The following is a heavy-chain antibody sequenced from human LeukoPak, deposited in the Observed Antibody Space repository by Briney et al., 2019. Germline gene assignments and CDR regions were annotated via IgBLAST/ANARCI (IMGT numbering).Heavy chain of an antibody. CDR2: IEDRGNT. V-gene: IGHV4-4*02. J-gene: IGHJ4*02. CDR1: GGSISSNW. D-gene: IGHD3-10*01. Sequence: SGTLSLTCAVSGGSISSNWWSWVRQPPGKGLEWIGEIEDRGNTNYNPSLKSRVTTSVDKSKNQFSLKLSSLTAADTAVYYCAGAGTYYLDNWGQGTLVTVSS. CDR3: AGAGTYYLDN.